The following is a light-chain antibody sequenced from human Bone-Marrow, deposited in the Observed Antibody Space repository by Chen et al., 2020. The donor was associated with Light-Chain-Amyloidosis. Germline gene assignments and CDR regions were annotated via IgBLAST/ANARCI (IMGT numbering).Light chain of an antibody. CDR1: DLPTKY. V-gene: IGLV3-25*03. J-gene: IGLJ2*01. CDR2: RET. CDR3: QSADSSGTYEVI. Sequence: SYELTQPPSVSVSPGQTARITCSGDDLPTKYAYWYQQKPGQAPVLVIHRETERPSGISERLSGASSGTTAKLTISGVQAEDAADYHCQSADSSGTYEVIFGGGTKLTVL.